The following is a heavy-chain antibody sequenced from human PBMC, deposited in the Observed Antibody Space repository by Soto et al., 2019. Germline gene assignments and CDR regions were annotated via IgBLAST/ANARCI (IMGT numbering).Heavy chain of an antibody. CDR2: IYNHGQI. D-gene: IGHD2-15*01. CDR3: VRVAATEGH. CDR1: GFIVSRSH. Sequence: PGGSLRLSCVVSGFIVSRSHMMWVRQAPGKGLEGVSVIYNHGQINYVDPVKGRFTIARDNSKNTIYLQMNSMKVEDTAVYYCVRVAATEGHCGQGALVAVAS. J-gene: IGHJ4*02. V-gene: IGHV3-53*01.